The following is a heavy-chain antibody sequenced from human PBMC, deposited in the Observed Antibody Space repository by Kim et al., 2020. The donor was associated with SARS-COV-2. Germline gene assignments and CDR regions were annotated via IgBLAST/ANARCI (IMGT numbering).Heavy chain of an antibody. V-gene: IGHV3-48*03. J-gene: IGHJ4*02. D-gene: IGHD5-12*01. CDR2: ISSSGSTI. CDR1: GFTFSSYE. CDR3: AMTGYRYEVVY. Sequence: GGSLRLSCAASGFTFSSYEMNWVRQAPGKGLEWVSYISSSGSTIYYADSVKGRFTISRDNAKNSLYLQMNSLRAEDTAVYYCAMTGYRYEVVYWGQGTLVTVSS.